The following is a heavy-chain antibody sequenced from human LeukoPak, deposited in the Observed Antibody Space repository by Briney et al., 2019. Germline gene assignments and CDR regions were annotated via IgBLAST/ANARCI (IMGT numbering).Heavy chain of an antibody. D-gene: IGHD1-26*01. CDR1: GGSIRGGSYY. J-gene: IGHJ4*02. CDR2: IYYSGST. Sequence: SETLSLTCTVSGGSIRGGSYYWSWIRQHPGKGLEWIGYIYYSGSTYYNPSLKSRVTISVDTSKNQFSLKLSSVTAADTAVYYCARHGASSYAPFDYWGQGTLVTVSS. CDR3: ARHGASSYAPFDY. V-gene: IGHV4-39*01.